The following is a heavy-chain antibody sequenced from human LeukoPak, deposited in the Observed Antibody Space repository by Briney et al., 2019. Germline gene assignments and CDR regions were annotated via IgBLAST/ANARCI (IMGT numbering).Heavy chain of an antibody. Sequence: SETLSLTCTVSGGSITDDFWSWIRQPAGKGLEWIGRIYKDGTTDYNPSLKGRLSMSIDTSKKQFSLKLNSVTAADTAVYYCARDRGKWAIAVAGTFFDSWGQGTLVTVSS. J-gene: IGHJ4*02. CDR2: IYKDGTT. CDR3: ARDRGKWAIAVAGTFFDS. V-gene: IGHV4-4*07. D-gene: IGHD6-19*01. CDR1: GGSITDDF.